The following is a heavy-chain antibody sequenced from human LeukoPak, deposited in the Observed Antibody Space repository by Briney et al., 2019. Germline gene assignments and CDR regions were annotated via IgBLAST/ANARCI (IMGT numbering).Heavy chain of an antibody. D-gene: IGHD3-16*01. CDR1: GFTFSSYA. J-gene: IGHJ4*02. CDR3: AKWPEGAMDYFDY. V-gene: IGHV3-23*01. Sequence: GGSLRLSCAASGFTFSSYAMSWVRQAPGKGLEWVSAISGDGTRTYYADSVKGRFTISRDNSKNTLYLEMSSLRVEDTAIYYCAKWPEGAMDYFDYWGQGTLVTVSS. CDR2: ISGDGTRT.